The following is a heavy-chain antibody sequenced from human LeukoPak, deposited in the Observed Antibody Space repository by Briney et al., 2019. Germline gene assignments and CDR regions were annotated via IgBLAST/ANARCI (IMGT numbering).Heavy chain of an antibody. V-gene: IGHV4-39*01. CDR2: IYYSGST. J-gene: IGHJ4*02. CDR1: GGSISSSSYY. Sequence: SQTLSLTCTVSGGSISSSSYYWGWIRQPPGKGLEWIGSIYYSGSTYYNPSLKSRVTISVDTSKNQFSLKLSSETAADTAVYYCARLRAYLPAAIFDFDYWGQGTLVTVSS. CDR3: ARLRAYLPAAIFDFDY. D-gene: IGHD2-2*01.